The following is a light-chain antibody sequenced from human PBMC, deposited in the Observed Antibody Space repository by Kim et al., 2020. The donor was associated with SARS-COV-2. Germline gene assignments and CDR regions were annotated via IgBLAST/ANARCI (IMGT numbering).Light chain of an antibody. CDR2: RAS. J-gene: IGKJ4*01. V-gene: IGKV3-15*01. CDR1: QNVNNY. CDR3: LQCNNWPLT. Sequence: EIVMTQSPATLSVSPGDRATLSCRASQNVNNYLGWYQHRRGQPPRLLIYRASNRATGIPARFSGSGSGTEFTLTISSLQSEDFAVYYCLQCNNWPLTFGEGTKVDIK.